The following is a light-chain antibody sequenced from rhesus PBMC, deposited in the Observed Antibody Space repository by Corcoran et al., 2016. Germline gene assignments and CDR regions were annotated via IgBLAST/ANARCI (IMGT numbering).Light chain of an antibody. CDR2: KAS. CDR3: KQYSNRPPT. Sequence: DIQMTQSPSSLSASVGDTVTITCRASQGISSWLAWYQQKPGKAPKLLTYKASSLQSGVPSRFSGSGSGTDFALTISSRQSEEFATYYCKQYSNRPPTFGQGTQVEIK. V-gene: IGKV1-22*01. J-gene: IGKJ1*01. CDR1: QGISSW.